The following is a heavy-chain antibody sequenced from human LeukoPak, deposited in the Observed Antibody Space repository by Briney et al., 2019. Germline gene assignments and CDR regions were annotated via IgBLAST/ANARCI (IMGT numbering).Heavy chain of an antibody. V-gene: IGHV1-46*01. CDR1: GYTLTSYY. D-gene: IGHD3-10*01. CDR3: ARVPIHIYYYGSGSGNWFDP. J-gene: IGHJ5*02. CDR2: INPSGGST. Sequence: ASVKVSCKASGYTLTSYYMHWVRQAPGQGLEWMGIINPSGGSTSYAQKFQGRVTMTRDTSTSTVYMELSSLRSEDTAVYYCARVPIHIYYYGSGSGNWFDPWGQGTLVTVSS.